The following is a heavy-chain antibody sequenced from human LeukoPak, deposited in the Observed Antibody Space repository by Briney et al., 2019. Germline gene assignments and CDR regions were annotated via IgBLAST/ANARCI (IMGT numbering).Heavy chain of an antibody. CDR3: ARVPPPLVRNGMDV. CDR2: IYYSGST. V-gene: IGHV4-59*01. J-gene: IGHJ6*02. Sequence: SETLSLTCTVSGGSISSYYWSWIRQPPGKGLEWIGYIYYSGSTNYNPSLKSRVTISVDTSKNQFSLKLSSVTAADTAVYYCARVPPPLVRNGMDVWGQGTTVTVSS. CDR1: GGSISSYY.